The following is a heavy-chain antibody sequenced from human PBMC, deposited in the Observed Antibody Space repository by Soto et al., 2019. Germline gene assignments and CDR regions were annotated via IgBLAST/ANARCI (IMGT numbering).Heavy chain of an antibody. V-gene: IGHV4-59*01. J-gene: IGHJ3*02. CDR1: GDSIIRSF. CDR3: ARGDGDFSGPDSFDI. D-gene: IGHD3-10*01. CDR2: ISDSGVT. Sequence: QVQLQESGPRLVKSSETLSLVCSVSGDSIIRSFWGWIRQSPGKGLQYIGYISDSGVTDYDPSLKSRVKISVDTSKNQFSLKLTAVTAADTAVYYCARGDGDFSGPDSFDIWGQGTMVTVSS.